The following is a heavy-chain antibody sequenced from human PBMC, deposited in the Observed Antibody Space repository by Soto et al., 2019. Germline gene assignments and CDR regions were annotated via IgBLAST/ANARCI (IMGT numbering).Heavy chain of an antibody. J-gene: IGHJ3*01. CDR2: IYPVDSDT. Sequence: GESLKISCKGSGYYFSAYWIGWVRQMPGKGPEWMGIIYPVDSDTRYSPSFQGQVTISVDKSVNTAYLQWNSLKASDTAVYYCARPNGRQYGDAFDVWGQGTMVAVSS. CDR1: GYYFSAYW. CDR3: ARPNGRQYGDAFDV. D-gene: IGHD4-17*01. V-gene: IGHV5-51*01.